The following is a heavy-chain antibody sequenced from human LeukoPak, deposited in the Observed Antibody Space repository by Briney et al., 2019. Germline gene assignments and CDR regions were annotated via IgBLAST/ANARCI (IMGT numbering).Heavy chain of an antibody. J-gene: IGHJ6*03. Sequence: ASVKVSCKTSGYTFSRYYMNWVRQARGQGLEWMGIIDPSGRTTSYAPKFQGRLTMTRDTSTSTDYMELTGLTSEDTAVYYCARPPRPIYYYYMAIWGTGTTVTVSS. CDR2: IDPSGRTT. CDR3: ARPPRPIYYYYMAI. CDR1: GYTFSRYY. V-gene: IGHV1-46*03.